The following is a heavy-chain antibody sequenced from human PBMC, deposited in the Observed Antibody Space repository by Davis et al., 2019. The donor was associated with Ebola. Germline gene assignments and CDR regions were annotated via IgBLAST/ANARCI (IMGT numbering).Heavy chain of an antibody. Sequence: GESLKISCKASGFSFITHWIGWVRQAPGKGLEWMASIPPFDSYIRYSPSLQGQFTISADKSISSSYLQWSSLQASDTAIYYCARPPIYGGDDLDFDNWGQGTLVTVSS. CDR1: GFSFITHW. V-gene: IGHV5-51*01. CDR2: IPPFDSYI. J-gene: IGHJ4*02. CDR3: ARPPIYGGDDLDFDN. D-gene: IGHD5-12*01.